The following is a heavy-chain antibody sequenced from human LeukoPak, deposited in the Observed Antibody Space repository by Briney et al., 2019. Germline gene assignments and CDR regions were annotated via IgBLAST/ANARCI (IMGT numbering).Heavy chain of an antibody. D-gene: IGHD4-11*01. CDR1: GGSISTYY. J-gene: IGHJ6*02. Sequence: SGTLSLTCRVSGGSISTYYWSWIRQPPGKGLEWIGYIYYSGSTNYNPSLKSRVIISVDTSKTQFSLDLTSVTAPDSAVYFCARSYSNFYYGMDVWGQGTTVTVSS. CDR2: IYYSGST. CDR3: ARSYSNFYYGMDV. V-gene: IGHV4-59*01.